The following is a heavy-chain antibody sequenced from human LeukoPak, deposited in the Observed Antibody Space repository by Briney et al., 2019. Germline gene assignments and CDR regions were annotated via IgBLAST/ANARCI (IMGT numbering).Heavy chain of an antibody. CDR1: GYTFTSYD. V-gene: IGHV1-2*02. CDR3: ARGRRAARLVGVYYMDV. Sequence: ASVKVSCKASGYTFTSYDINWVRQATGQGLEWMGWINPNSGGTNYAQKFQGRVTMTRDTSISTAYMELSRLRSDDTAVYYCARGRRAARLVGVYYMDVWGKGTTVTVSS. CDR2: INPNSGGT. D-gene: IGHD6-6*01. J-gene: IGHJ6*03.